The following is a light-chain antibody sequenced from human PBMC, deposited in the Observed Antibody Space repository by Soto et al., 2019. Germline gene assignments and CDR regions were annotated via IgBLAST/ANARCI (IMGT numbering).Light chain of an antibody. Sequence: DIQMTQSPSTLSASVGDRVTIPCRASQSINRYLAWYQQKPGKAPKLLIYDASNLEDGVPSRFSGSGSGTEFTLTISGLQPDDFATYSCQHYNNSPWTFGQGTKVEI. J-gene: IGKJ1*01. CDR3: QHYNNSPWT. CDR2: DAS. V-gene: IGKV1-5*01. CDR1: QSINRY.